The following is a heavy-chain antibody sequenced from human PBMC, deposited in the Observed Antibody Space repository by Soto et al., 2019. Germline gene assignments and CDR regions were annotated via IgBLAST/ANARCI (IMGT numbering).Heavy chain of an antibody. J-gene: IGHJ6*02. V-gene: IGHV4-61*01. D-gene: IGHD2-21*02. CDR1: GVSVSNSTHY. Sequence: ASVTLSLTCEVSGVSVSNSTHYWTWIRQPPGKGLEWIGFLYYGVTDYNPSLKSRLTIALDTAKNQISLNFSSVTAAIPATSSSVREPGVTARPDDKYYYYALGEWGQGTTDTVS. CDR2: LYYGVT. CDR3: VREPGVTARPDDKYYYYALGE.